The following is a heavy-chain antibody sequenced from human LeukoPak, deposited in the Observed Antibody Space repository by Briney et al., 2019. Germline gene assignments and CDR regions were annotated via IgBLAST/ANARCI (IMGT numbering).Heavy chain of an antibody. CDR2: INQDGSEK. Sequence: GGSLRLSCAASGFTFSSYAMHWVRQAPGKGLEWVANINQDGSEKYYVDSVKGRFTISRDNAKNSLYLQMSSLRADDTALYYCASRSSVAASGPGWGQGTLVTVSS. CDR3: ASRSSVAASGPG. J-gene: IGHJ4*02. V-gene: IGHV3-7*01. D-gene: IGHD2-15*01. CDR1: GFTFSSYA.